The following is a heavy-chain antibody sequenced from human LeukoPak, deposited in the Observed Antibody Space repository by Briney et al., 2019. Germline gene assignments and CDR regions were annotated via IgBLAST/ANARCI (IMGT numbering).Heavy chain of an antibody. Sequence: ASVRVSCTASGYTFTIDGISWVRQAPGQGLEWMGWISAYKGNTNYAQKLQGRVTMTTDTSTSTAYMELRSLRSDDTAVYYCARDEEPYDYVWGSYRSSFDYWGQGTLVTVSS. J-gene: IGHJ4*02. CDR3: ARDEEPYDYVWGSYRSSFDY. V-gene: IGHV1-18*01. CDR1: GYTFTIDG. D-gene: IGHD3-16*02. CDR2: ISAYKGNT.